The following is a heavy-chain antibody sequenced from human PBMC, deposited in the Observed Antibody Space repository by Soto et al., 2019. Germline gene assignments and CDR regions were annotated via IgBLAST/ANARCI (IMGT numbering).Heavy chain of an antibody. J-gene: IGHJ5*02. CDR3: ARWISGGSSDWFDH. CDR1: AYTFARYG. V-gene: IGHV1-18*04. D-gene: IGHD1-26*01. CDR2: ISVDSDET. Sequence: QVQLVQSGAEVKKPGASVKVSCKASAYTFARYGISWVRQPPGQGLEWMGWISVDSDETKYAQKIQGRVTMTTDSSTNTAYMELRSLTSDDTAVYYCARWISGGSSDWFDHGGQGTLGTVSS.